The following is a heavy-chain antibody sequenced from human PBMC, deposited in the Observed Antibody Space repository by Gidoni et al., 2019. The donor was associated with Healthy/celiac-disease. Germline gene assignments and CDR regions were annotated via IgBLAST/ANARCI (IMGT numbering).Heavy chain of an antibody. CDR1: GYRFTRYW. CDR3: ARVLGYCSGGSCSSDSYYYYGMDV. CDR2: IDPSDSYT. Sequence: EVQLVQSGAEVKKPGESLRISCKGSGYRFTRYWISWVRQMPGKGREWMGRIDPSDSYTNYSPSFQGHVTISADKSISTAYLQWSSLKASDTAMYYCARVLGYCSGGSCSSDSYYYYGMDVWGQGTTVTVSS. J-gene: IGHJ6*02. D-gene: IGHD2-15*01. V-gene: IGHV5-10-1*03.